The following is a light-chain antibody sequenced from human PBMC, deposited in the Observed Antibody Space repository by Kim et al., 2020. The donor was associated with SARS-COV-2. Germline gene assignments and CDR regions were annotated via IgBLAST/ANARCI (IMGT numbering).Light chain of an antibody. J-gene: IGKJ2*01. CDR2: AAS. CDR3: QQSYSTPYT. V-gene: IGKV1-39*01. CDR1: QNIRSY. Sequence: GDRVTITCRTSQNIRSYLNWYQQKPEKAPKLLIYAASSLQSGVPSRFSDCGSGTDYTLTISTLQPKDCATYYCQQSYSTPYTFGQGTKLEI.